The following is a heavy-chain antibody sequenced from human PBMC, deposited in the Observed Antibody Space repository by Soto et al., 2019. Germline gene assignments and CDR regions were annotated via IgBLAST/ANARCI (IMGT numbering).Heavy chain of an antibody. J-gene: IGHJ3*02. CDR1: GFTFSSYS. Sequence: GGSLRLSCAASGFTFSSYSMNWVRQAPGKGLEWVSSISSSSSYIYYADSVKGRFTISRDNAKNSLYLQMNSLRAEDTAVYYCATYCSSTSCYASFAFDIWGQGTMVTVSS. CDR2: ISSSSSYI. D-gene: IGHD2-2*01. CDR3: ATYCSSTSCYASFAFDI. V-gene: IGHV3-21*01.